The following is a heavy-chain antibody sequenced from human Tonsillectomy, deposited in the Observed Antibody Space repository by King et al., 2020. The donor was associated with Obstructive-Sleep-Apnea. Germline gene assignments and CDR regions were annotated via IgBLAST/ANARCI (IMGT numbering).Heavy chain of an antibody. CDR3: PRLEYFYDNSCYYQYYFDY. J-gene: IGHJ4*02. CDR1: GGSISSFY. V-gene: IGHV4-59*08. Sequence: MQLQESGPGLVKPSETLSLTCTVSGGSISSFYWSWIRKPPGKGLEWIGNIYYSGSTNYNPSFKSRVTMSVDTSKNQFSLKLNSVTAADTAVYYCPRLEYFYDNSCYYQYYFDYWGQGTLVTVSS. CDR2: IYYSGST. D-gene: IGHD3-22*01.